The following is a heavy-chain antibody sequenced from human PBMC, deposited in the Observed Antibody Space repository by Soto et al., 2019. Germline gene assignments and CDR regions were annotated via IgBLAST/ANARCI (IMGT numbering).Heavy chain of an antibody. J-gene: IGHJ6*03. CDR1: GFTLGGYA. Sequence: WLLLRLPSAAAGFTLGGYAMDWVRQAAGKGLEYVSGISSNGVGTYYANSVQGRFTISRDNSKNTVYLQMGSLRPEDMAVYYCARRARPDFYYMDVWGKGTTVTVSS. D-gene: IGHD6-6*01. CDR2: ISSNGVGT. CDR3: ARRARPDFYYMDV. V-gene: IGHV3-64*01.